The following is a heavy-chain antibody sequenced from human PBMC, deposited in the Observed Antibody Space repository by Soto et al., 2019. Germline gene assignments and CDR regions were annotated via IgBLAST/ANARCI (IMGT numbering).Heavy chain of an antibody. J-gene: IGHJ5*02. CDR3: ARDDTAMVTP. CDR1: GGSISSYY. Sequence: SETLSLTCTVSGGSISSYYWSWIRQPPGKGLEWIGYIYYSGSTNYNPSLKSRVTISVDTSKSQFSLKLSSVTAADTAVYYCARDDTAMVTPWGQGTLVTVSS. V-gene: IGHV4-59*01. D-gene: IGHD5-18*01. CDR2: IYYSGST.